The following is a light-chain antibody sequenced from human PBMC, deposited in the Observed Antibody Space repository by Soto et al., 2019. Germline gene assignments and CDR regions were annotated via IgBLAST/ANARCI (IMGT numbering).Light chain of an antibody. CDR1: KIGSKS. CDR3: QVRDSSNDDLV. CDR2: DDT. J-gene: IGLJ3*02. Sequence: SYELTQPPSVSVAPGQTATITCEGHKIGSKSVHWYQLRPGQAPVVVVYDDTDRPSGIPERFSGSNSGNTATLTITRVEAGDGADYYCQVRDSSNDDLVFGGGTKVTVL. V-gene: IGLV3-21*02.